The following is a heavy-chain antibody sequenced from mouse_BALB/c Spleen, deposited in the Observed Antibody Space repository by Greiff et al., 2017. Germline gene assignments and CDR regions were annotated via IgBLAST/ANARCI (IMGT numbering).Heavy chain of an antibody. J-gene: IGHJ2*01. CDR2: IYPGDGDT. Sequence: QVQLKESEAELVRPGSSVKISCKASGYAFSSYWINWVKQRPGQGLEWIGQIYPGDGDTNYNGKFKGKATLTADKSSSTAYMQLSSLTSEDSAVYFCADGRFDYWGQGTTLTVSS. CDR1: GYAFSSYW. V-gene: IGHV1-80*01. D-gene: IGHD2-3*01. CDR3: ADGRFDY.